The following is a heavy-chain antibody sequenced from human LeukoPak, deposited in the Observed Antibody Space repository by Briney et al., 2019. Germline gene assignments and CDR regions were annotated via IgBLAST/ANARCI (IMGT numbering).Heavy chain of an antibody. V-gene: IGHV3-30-3*01. CDR3: ARPPKIYNILTGYFDF. CDR1: GFTFSAYA. Sequence: GGSLRLSCAASGFTFSAYAMNWVRQAPGKGLEWMAATSYDGSNQYYADSVTGRFTISRDNSKNTLFLQINGLRPEDTAVYFCARPPKIYNILTGYFDFWGQGALVTVSS. D-gene: IGHD3-9*01. CDR2: TSYDGSNQ. J-gene: IGHJ4*02.